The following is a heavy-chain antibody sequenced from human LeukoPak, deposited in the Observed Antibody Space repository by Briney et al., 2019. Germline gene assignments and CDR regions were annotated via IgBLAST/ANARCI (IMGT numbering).Heavy chain of an antibody. D-gene: IGHD2-2*01. CDR1: GGSFSGYY. Sequence: SETLSLACAVYGGSFSGYYWSWIRQPPGKGLERIGEINHSGSTNYNPSLKSRVTISVDTSKNQFSLKLSSVTAADTAVYYCARGHRGYCSSTSCYVDNWFDPWGQGTLVTVSS. J-gene: IGHJ5*02. CDR2: INHSGST. CDR3: ARGHRGYCSSTSCYVDNWFDP. V-gene: IGHV4-34*01.